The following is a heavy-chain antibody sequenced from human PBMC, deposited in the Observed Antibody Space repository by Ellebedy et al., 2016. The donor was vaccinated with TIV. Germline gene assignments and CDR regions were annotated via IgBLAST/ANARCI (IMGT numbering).Heavy chain of an antibody. Sequence: SETLSLTCTVSGGSISSGDYYWSWIRQLPGKGLEWIGYIYYSGSTYYNPSLQSRVTISVDRSNNQFSLKLSSVTAADTAMYYCVRGPGRGYSFEEWGQGTLVTVSS. D-gene: IGHD2-21*01. V-gene: IGHV4-30-4*08. CDR2: IYYSGST. CDR3: VRGPGRGYSFEE. J-gene: IGHJ1*01. CDR1: GGSISSGDYY.